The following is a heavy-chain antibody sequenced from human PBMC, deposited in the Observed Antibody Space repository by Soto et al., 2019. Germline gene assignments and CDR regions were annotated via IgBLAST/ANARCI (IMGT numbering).Heavy chain of an antibody. V-gene: IGHV4-31*03. CDR2: IYYSGST. CDR1: GGSISSGGSY. J-gene: IGHJ5*02. CDR3: ARVLNFYDSSGYYISWFDP. Sequence: SLSLTCTVSGGSISSGGSYWGWIRQHPGKGLEWIGYIYYSGSTYYNPSLKSRVTISVDTSKNQFSLKLSSVTAADTAVYYCARVLNFYDSSGYYISWFDPWGQGTLVTVSS. D-gene: IGHD3-22*01.